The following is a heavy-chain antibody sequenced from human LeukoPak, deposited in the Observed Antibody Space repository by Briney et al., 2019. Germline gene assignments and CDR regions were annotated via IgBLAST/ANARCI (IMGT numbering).Heavy chain of an antibody. D-gene: IGHD1-26*01. V-gene: IGHV3-23*01. CDR3: AKKYSTGLDP. Sequence: GGSLRLSCAASGFTFSSYAMSWVRQAPGKGVEWVSDISGTGGSTYYADSVKGRFTIPRDNSKNTLYLQMNSLRAEDTAVYYCAKKYSTGLDPWGQGTLVTVSS. J-gene: IGHJ5*02. CDR1: GFTFSSYA. CDR2: ISGTGGST.